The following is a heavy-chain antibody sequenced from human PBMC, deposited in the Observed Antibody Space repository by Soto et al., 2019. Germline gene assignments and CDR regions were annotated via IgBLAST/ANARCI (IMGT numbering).Heavy chain of an antibody. CDR1: GFTFSSYG. D-gene: IGHD3-3*01. CDR3: AVLRFLEWSPHYYYYGMDV. Sequence: GGSLRLSCAASGFTFSSYGMHWVRQAPGKGLEWVAVISYDGSNKYYADSVKGRFTISRDNSKNTLYLRMNSLRAEDTAVYYCAVLRFLEWSPHYYYYGMDVWGQGTTVTVSS. J-gene: IGHJ6*02. CDR2: ISYDGSNK. V-gene: IGHV3-30*03.